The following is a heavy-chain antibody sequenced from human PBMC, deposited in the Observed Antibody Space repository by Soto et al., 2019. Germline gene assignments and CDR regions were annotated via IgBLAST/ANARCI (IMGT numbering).Heavy chain of an antibody. D-gene: IGHD3-9*01. CDR2: ISNSGRFT. V-gene: IGHV3-11*06. CDR1: GFTFSDYY. CDR3: ARDHYDALTEFRTPAFDF. Sequence: LRLSCAASGFTFSDYYMSWIRQVPGKGLEWVSYISNSGRFTTYADSVQGRFTISRDNAKNSLSLQMNNLRADDTAVYYCARDHYDALTEFRTPAFDFWGLGTLVTVSS. J-gene: IGHJ4*02.